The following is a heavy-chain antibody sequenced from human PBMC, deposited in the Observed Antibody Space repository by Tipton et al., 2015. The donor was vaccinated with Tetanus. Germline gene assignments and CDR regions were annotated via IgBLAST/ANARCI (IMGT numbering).Heavy chain of an antibody. CDR1: GGSFSAYY. CDR3: ARSKLLWFGESLSGFDS. Sequence: TLSLTCAVYGGSFSAYYWSWIRQSPGKGLEWIGEINHSGSTTYSPSFKSRVTISVDTPKNQFSLRLTSVTAADTAVYYCARSKLLWFGESLSGFDSWGQGTLVTVSA. V-gene: IGHV4-34*01. CDR2: INHSGST. D-gene: IGHD3-10*01. J-gene: IGHJ4*02.